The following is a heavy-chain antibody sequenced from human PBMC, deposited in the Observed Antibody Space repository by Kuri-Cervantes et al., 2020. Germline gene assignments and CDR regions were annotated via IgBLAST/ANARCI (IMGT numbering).Heavy chain of an antibody. CDR3: AKVPAAARSVVHYGMDV. V-gene: IGHV3-74*01. CDR2: INSDGSST. Sequence: GGSLRLSCAASGFTFSSYWMHWVRQAPGKGLVWVSRINSDGSSTSYADSVKGRFTISRDNSKNALYLQMNSLRAEDTAVYYCAKVPAAARSVVHYGMDVWGQGTTVTVSS. J-gene: IGHJ6*02. D-gene: IGHD6-13*01. CDR1: GFTFSSYW.